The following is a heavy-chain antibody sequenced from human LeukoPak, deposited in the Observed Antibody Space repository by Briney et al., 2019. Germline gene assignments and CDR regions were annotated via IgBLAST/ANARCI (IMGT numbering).Heavy chain of an antibody. CDR1: GDSIGIYY. D-gene: IGHD1-26*01. Sequence: SETLSLTCTVSGDSIGIYYWTWIRQSAGKGLEWLGRMYASGDFNYNPFLKSRVTMSIDTSKNQFSLNLNSVTAADTAVYYCARDSGSYLFFDYWGQGTLVTVSS. CDR3: ARDSGSYLFFDY. CDR2: MYASGDF. V-gene: IGHV4-4*07. J-gene: IGHJ4*02.